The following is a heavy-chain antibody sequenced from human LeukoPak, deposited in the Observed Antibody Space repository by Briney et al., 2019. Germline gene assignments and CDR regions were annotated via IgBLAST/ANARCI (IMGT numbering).Heavy chain of an antibody. J-gene: IGHJ5*02. CDR3: AKDATTVTTSGWFDP. CDR1: GFTFSSYG. D-gene: IGHD4-17*01. Sequence: GGSLRLSCAASGFTFSSYGMHWVRQAPGKGLEWVAVISYDGSNKYYADSVKGRFTISRDNSKNTPYLQMNSLRAEDTAVYYCAKDATTVTTSGWFDPWGQGTLVTVSS. V-gene: IGHV3-30*18. CDR2: ISYDGSNK.